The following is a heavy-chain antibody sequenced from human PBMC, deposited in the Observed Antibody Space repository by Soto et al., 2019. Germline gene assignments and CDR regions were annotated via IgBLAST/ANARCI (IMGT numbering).Heavy chain of an antibody. Sequence: QVQLVQSGPEVKKPGASVKVSCKTSGYTFTSYGIAWVRQAPGQGLEWMGWISTSKGNTNYAQKFQDRVTMTTDTSTSTAYMELRSLRSDDTAVYYCATRSPAFDFWGQGTLVTVSS. V-gene: IGHV1-18*01. CDR1: GYTFTSYG. CDR2: ISTSKGNT. CDR3: ATRSPAFDF. J-gene: IGHJ4*02.